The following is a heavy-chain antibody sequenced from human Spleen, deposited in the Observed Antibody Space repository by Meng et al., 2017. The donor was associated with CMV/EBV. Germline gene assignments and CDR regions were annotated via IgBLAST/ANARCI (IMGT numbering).Heavy chain of an antibody. CDR3: AKEGSIAARPLDY. CDR2: IRYDGSNK. J-gene: IGHJ4*02. CDR1: GFTFSSYG. D-gene: IGHD6-6*01. V-gene: IGHV3-30*02. Sequence: GESLKISCAASGFTFSSYGMHWVRQAPGKGLEWVAFIRYDGSNKYYADSVKGRFTISRDNSKSTLYLQMNSLRAEDTAVYYCAKEGSIAARPLDYWGQGTLVTVSS.